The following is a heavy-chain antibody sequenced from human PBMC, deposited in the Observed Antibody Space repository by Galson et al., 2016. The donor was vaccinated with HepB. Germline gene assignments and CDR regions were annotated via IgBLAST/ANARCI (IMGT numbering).Heavy chain of an antibody. D-gene: IGHD1-26*01. CDR1: GFTFRNYG. Sequence: SLRLSCAASGFTFRNYGMTWVRQAPGKGLEGVSSISRGGDSTDYADSVKGRFTISRDNSKNTLSLQMNSLTADDTAIYYCVQGSTAPAVWGKGTTVTVSS. CDR3: VQGSTAPAV. V-gene: IGHV3-23*01. J-gene: IGHJ6*04. CDR2: ISRGGDST.